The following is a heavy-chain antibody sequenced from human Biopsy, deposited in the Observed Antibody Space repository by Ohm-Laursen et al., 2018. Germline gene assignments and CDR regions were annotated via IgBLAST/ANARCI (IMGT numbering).Heavy chain of an antibody. CDR3: ARLGEFHGSGIYGLDV. V-gene: IGHV4-34*01. Sequence: GTLSLTCSVSGKSFSGYFWTWIRQPPGKGLEWIGDVNDSGTTNYNPSLKSRLTVSVDTTRKQFSLKLTSVTAADTALYYCARLGEFHGSGIYGLDVWGRGTLVTVSS. CDR2: VNDSGTT. J-gene: IGHJ6*02. D-gene: IGHD3-10*01. CDR1: GKSFSGYF.